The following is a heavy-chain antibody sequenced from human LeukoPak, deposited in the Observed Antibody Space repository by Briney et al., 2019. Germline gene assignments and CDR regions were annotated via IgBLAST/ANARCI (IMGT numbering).Heavy chain of an antibody. CDR1: GGSISSYY. Sequence: PSETLSLTCTVSGGSISSYYWSWIRQPPGKGLEWIGSIYYSGSTYYNPSLKSRVTISVDTSKNQFSLKLSSVTAEDTAVYYCAREFLDYYFDYWGQGTLVTVSS. D-gene: IGHD2/OR15-2a*01. J-gene: IGHJ4*02. CDR2: IYYSGST. CDR3: AREFLDYYFDY. V-gene: IGHV4-59*12.